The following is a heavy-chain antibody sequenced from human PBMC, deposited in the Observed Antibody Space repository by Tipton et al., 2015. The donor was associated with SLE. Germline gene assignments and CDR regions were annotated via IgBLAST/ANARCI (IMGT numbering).Heavy chain of an antibody. CDR3: ARGVPAMGWFDP. D-gene: IGHD5-18*01. CDR2: ITHSGGT. Sequence: TLSLTCIVSNYTISTDYYWGWIRQSPEKGLEWIGSITHSGGTDYRPSLKSRVTISMDTYRNLFSLEVHSVTAADTAVYFCARGVPAMGWFDPWGQGTLVTISS. CDR1: NYTISTDYY. V-gene: IGHV4-38-2*02. J-gene: IGHJ5*02.